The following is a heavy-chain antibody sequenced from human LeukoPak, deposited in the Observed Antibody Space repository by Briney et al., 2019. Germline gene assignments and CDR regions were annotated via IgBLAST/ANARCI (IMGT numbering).Heavy chain of an antibody. Sequence: ASVKVSCKASGYTFTGYYMHWVRQAPGQGLEWMGWINPNSGGTNYAQKFQGRVTMTRDTSISTAYMELSRLRSDDTAVYYCARVEVFELLYFDLWGRGTLVTVSS. J-gene: IGHJ2*01. CDR2: INPNSGGT. D-gene: IGHD3-10*02. V-gene: IGHV1-2*02. CDR1: GYTFTGYY. CDR3: ARVEVFELLYFDL.